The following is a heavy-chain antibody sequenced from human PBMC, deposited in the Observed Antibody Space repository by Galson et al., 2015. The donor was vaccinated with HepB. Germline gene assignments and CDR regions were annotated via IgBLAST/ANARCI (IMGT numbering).Heavy chain of an antibody. CDR2: ISGSGGST. V-gene: IGHV3-23*01. J-gene: IGHJ6*02. D-gene: IGHD2-2*01. Sequence: SLRLSCAVSGFTFSSYAMSWVRQAPGKGLEWVSAISGSGGSTYDADSVKGRFTISRDNSKNKRYLQMNSLRAEDTAVYYFAKEDEYCSSTSCQYYYYYYSMDVWCQGTTFTVSS. CDR1: GFTFSSYA. CDR3: AKEDEYCSSTSCQYYYYYYSMDV.